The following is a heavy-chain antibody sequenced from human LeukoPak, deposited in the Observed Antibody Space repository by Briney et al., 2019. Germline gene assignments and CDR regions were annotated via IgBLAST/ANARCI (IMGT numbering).Heavy chain of an antibody. Sequence: PGGSLGLSCAASGFTFSGYGMHWVRQAPGKGLEWVAFIRYDGSNKYYADSVKGRFTISRDNSKNTLYLQMNSLRAEDTAVYYCAKDLAYGDYVHGYWGQGTLVTVSS. CDR2: IRYDGSNK. V-gene: IGHV3-30*02. CDR1: GFTFSGYG. CDR3: AKDLAYGDYVHGY. D-gene: IGHD4-17*01. J-gene: IGHJ4*02.